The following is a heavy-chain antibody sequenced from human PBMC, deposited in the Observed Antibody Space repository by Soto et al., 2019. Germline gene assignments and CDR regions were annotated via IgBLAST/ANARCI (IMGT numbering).Heavy chain of an antibody. J-gene: IGHJ6*02. Sequence: SGRGSGWGCANFSIGGGRLRPGKGLEWRGIIYPGDSDTRYSPSLQGQVTISAGKSISTAYLQWSSLKASDTAMYYCARSGITMVRGTPGGMDVWGQGTTVTVSS. CDR1: GWGCANFS. D-gene: IGHD3-10*01. CDR3: ARSGITMVRGTPGGMDV. CDR2: IYPGDSDT. V-gene: IGHV5-51*01.